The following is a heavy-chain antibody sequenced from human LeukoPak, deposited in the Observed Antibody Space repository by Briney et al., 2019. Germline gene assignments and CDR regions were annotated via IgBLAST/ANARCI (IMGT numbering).Heavy chain of an antibody. CDR3: AREGVHYYGSGSYRDY. Sequence: SVKVSCKASGGTFISYAISWVRQAPGQGLEWMGGIIPIFGTANYAQKFQGRVTITADESTSTAYMELSSLRSEDTAVYYCAREGVHYYGSGSYRDYWGQGTLVTVSS. J-gene: IGHJ4*02. CDR1: GGTFISYA. CDR2: IIPIFGTA. D-gene: IGHD3-10*01. V-gene: IGHV1-69*01.